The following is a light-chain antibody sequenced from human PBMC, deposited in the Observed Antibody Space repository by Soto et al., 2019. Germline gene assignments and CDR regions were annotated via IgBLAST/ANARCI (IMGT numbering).Light chain of an antibody. CDR3: MQALHART. CDR1: QSLLHSNGNTY. Sequence: EIVVTQSPLSLPVTPGEPASISCKSSQSLLHSNGNTYLDWYLQKPGQSPQLLIYLGSNRASGXPXTFSGSGSGTDFTLNISRVEAEDVGVYYCMQALHARTFGQGTKVEIK. V-gene: IGKV2-28*01. CDR2: LGS. J-gene: IGKJ1*01.